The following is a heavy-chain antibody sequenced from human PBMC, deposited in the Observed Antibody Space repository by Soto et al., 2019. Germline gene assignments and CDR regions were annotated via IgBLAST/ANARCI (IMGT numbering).Heavy chain of an antibody. J-gene: IGHJ6*01. CDR3: ARERRGMDV. CDR1: GYTFTSYD. CDR2: MNPNSGNT. V-gene: IGHV1-8*01. Sequence: QVQLVQSGAEVKKPGASVKVSCKASGYTFTSYDINWVRQATGQGLEWMGWMNPNSGNTGYVQKFQGRVTMTRNSSISTAYMELRSLRSEDTAVYFRARERRGMDVWGQGTTVTVSS.